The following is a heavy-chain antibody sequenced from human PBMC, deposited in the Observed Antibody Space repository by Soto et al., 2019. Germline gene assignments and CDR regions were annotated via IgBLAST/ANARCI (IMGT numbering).Heavy chain of an antibody. CDR3: ARAYYDFWSGSNYYYGMDV. J-gene: IGHJ6*02. Sequence: GGSLRLSCAASGFTFISYGMHWVLQAPGKGLEWVAVIWYDGSNKYYADSVKGRFTISRDNSKNTLYLQMNSLRAEDTAVYYCARAYYDFWSGSNYYYGMDVWGQGTTVAVSS. CDR2: IWYDGSNK. V-gene: IGHV3-33*01. D-gene: IGHD3-3*01. CDR1: GFTFISYG.